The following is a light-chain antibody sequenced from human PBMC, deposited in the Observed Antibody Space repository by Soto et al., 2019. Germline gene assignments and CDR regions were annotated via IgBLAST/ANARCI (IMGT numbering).Light chain of an antibody. CDR2: KAS. CDR1: PTISSW. V-gene: IGKV1-5*03. J-gene: IGKJ1*01. Sequence: DTHTTHSPSTLSGAVGDGVTITCRASPTISSWVAWYQQKPGKAPKLLIYKASTLKSGVPSRFSGSGSGTEFTLTISSLQPDDFATYYCQHYNSYSEAFGQGTKVDIK. CDR3: QHYNSYSEA.